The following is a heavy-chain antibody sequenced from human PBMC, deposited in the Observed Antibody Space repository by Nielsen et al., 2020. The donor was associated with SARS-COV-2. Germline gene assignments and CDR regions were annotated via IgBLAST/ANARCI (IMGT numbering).Heavy chain of an antibody. V-gene: IGHV3-21*01. J-gene: IGHJ3*02. CDR2: ISSCSSYI. CDR1: GFTFSSYS. D-gene: IGHD5-18*01. Sequence: GESLKISCAASGFTFSSYSMNWVRQAPGKGLEWVSSISSCSSYIYYADSVKGRFTISRDNAKNSLYLQMNSLRAEDTAVYYCARTTAMVTSHAFDIWGQGTMVTVSS. CDR3: ARTTAMVTSHAFDI.